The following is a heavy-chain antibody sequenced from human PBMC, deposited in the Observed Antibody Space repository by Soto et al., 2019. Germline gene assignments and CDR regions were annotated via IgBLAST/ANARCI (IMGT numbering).Heavy chain of an antibody. CDR1: GYTFTSYY. CDR3: ARFTPEKYCISTSCYGPYYYYGMDV. Sequence: QVQLVQSGAEVKKPGASVKVSCKASGYTFTSYYMHWVRQAPGQGLEWMGIINPSGGSTSYAQKFQGRVTMTRDTSTSTVYMELSSLRSEDTAVYYCARFTPEKYCISTSCYGPYYYYGMDVWGQGTTVTVSS. D-gene: IGHD2-2*01. CDR2: INPSGGST. J-gene: IGHJ6*02. V-gene: IGHV1-46*01.